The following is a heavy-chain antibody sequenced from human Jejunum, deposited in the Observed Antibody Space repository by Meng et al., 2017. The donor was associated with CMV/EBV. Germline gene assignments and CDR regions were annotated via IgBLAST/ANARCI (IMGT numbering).Heavy chain of an antibody. CDR1: GYTFHTCY. D-gene: IGHD3-22*01. J-gene: IGHJ4*02. CDR3: ERAEAVRHFNY. Sequence: SCKSSGYTFHTCYMHWERQAPGQGVEWMGIISPGAGRTTYRQKFQERVTMTRDTSTSTVHMELGSLRSEGTAVYFCERAEAVRHFNYWGQGALVTVSS. CDR2: ISPGAGRT. V-gene: IGHV1-46*02.